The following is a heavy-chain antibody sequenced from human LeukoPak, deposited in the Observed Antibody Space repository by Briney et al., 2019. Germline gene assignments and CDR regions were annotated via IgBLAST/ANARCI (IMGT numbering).Heavy chain of an antibody. CDR3: ARGPAYCGADCYSYFVS. Sequence: GGSLRLSCAASGFTFSRYWMSWVRQAPGKGLEWVANIKEDGSEKSYVDSVKGRFTISRDNAKNSLYLQMNPLRAEDTAVYYCARGPAYCGADCYSYFVSWGQGTLVTVSS. CDR2: IKEDGSEK. V-gene: IGHV3-7*04. J-gene: IGHJ4*02. CDR1: GFTFSRYW. D-gene: IGHD2-21*02.